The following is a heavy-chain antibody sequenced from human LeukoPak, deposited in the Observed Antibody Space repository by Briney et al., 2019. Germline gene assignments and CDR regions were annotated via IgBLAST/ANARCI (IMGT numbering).Heavy chain of an antibody. CDR2: ISPSGGST. CDR1: GYTFTGYW. CDR3: ARDYGYYDP. V-gene: IGHV1-46*01. Sequence: ASVKLSCKAFGYTFTGYWMHWVRQAPGQGPEWMGVISPSGGSTIYAQKFKGRVTLTRGMSTSTDYLELSSLRSEDTAVYYCARDYGYYDPWGQGTLVTVSS. J-gene: IGHJ5*02. D-gene: IGHD3-22*01.